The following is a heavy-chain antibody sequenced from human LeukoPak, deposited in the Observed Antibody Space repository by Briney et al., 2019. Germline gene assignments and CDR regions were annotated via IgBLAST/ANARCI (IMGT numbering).Heavy chain of an antibody. D-gene: IGHD3-3*01. V-gene: IGHV4-59*01. J-gene: IGHJ3*02. CDR1: GGSISSYH. CDR3: AGGIFGVVINAFHI. Sequence: SETLSLTCTVSGGSISSYHWSWIRQPPGKGLEWIGDTYNSGSTNYNPSLKSRVTISVDTSKNQFSLKLTSVTAADTAVYYCAGGIFGVVINAFHIWGQGTMVTVSS. CDR2: TYNSGST.